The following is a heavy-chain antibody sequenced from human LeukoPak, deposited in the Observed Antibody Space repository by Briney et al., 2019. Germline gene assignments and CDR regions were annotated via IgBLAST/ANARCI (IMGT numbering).Heavy chain of an antibody. CDR2: IANDGSST. CDR3: ARGRPHGNDY. D-gene: IGHD4-23*01. CDR1: GFTFSSYW. Sequence: GGSLRLSCAASGFTFSSYWMNWVRQAPGKGLVWVSRIANDGSSTTYADSVKGRFSISRDNAKNTLYLQMNSLRVEDTAVYYCARGRPHGNDYWGQGTLVTVSS. J-gene: IGHJ4*02. V-gene: IGHV3-74*01.